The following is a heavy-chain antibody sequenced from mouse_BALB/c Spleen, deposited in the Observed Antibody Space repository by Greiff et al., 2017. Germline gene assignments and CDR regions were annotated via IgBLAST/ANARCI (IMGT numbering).Heavy chain of an antibody. CDR1: GFTFSDYY. CDR3: ARGEGFDY. Sequence: EVQRVESGGGLVKPGGSLKLSCAASGFTFSDYYMYWVRQTPEKRLEWVATISDGGSYTYYPDSVKGRFTISRDNAKNNLYLQMSSLKSEDTAMYYCARGEGFDYWGQGTTLTVSS. J-gene: IGHJ2*01. V-gene: IGHV5-4*02. CDR2: ISDGGSYT.